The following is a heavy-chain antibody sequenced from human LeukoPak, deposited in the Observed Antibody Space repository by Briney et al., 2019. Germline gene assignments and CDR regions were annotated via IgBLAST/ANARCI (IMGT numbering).Heavy chain of an antibody. CDR2: ISGSGGST. V-gene: IGHV3-23*01. D-gene: IGHD3-3*01. J-gene: IGHJ4*02. CDR1: GFTFSSYA. Sequence: GGSLRLSCAASGFTFSSYAMSWVRQAPGKGLEWVSAISGSGGSTYYADSVKGRFTISRDNSKNTMYLQMNSMRAEDTAVYYCAKNALFGVAISYFDYWGQGTLVTVSS. CDR3: AKNALFGVAISYFDY.